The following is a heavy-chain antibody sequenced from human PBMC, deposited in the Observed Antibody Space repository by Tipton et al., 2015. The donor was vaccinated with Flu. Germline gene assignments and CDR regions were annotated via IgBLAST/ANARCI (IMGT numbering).Heavy chain of an antibody. CDR2: YDPEDGET. V-gene: IGHV1-24*01. Sequence: QVQLVQSGAEVKKPGASVKVSCKVSGYTLTDVAMHWVRQAPGKGLEWMGGYDPEDGETIYARSFQGRVTMTEDTSTDTASMELSNLRSEDTAVYYCAMDSRVGMKGGFDFWGQGTLVTVSS. CDR1: GYTLTDVA. D-gene: IGHD1-26*01. J-gene: IGHJ4*02. CDR3: AMDSRVGMKGGFDF.